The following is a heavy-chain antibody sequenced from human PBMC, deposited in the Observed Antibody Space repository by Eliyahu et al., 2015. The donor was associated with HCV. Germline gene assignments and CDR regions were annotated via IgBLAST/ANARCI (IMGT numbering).Heavy chain of an antibody. CDR3: ASGGGGIAVAGTGGWFDP. D-gene: IGHD6-19*01. CDR1: GGSXTTYY. CDR2: IHYGGXT. J-gene: IGHJ5*02. V-gene: IGHV4-59*01. Sequence: QVQLQESGPGLVKPSETLSLTCTVXGGSXTTYYWSWIRQPPGKGLEWIGDIHYGGXTHYNPSLKSRVXISVDTSKXQFSLNLTSVTAADTAVYYCASGGGGIAVAGTGGWFDPWGQGTLVTVSS.